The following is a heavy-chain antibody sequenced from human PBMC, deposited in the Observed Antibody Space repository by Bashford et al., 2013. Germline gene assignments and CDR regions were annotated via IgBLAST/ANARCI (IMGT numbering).Heavy chain of an antibody. Sequence: WVRQAPGQGLEWMGWINPNTGDTNYAQKFQGRVTMTRNTLYLQMNTLRVEDTAVYYCAKEWWYNHRCLDYWGQGTQVTVSS. CDR3: AKEWWYNHRCLDY. CDR2: INPNTGDT. D-gene: IGHD1-1*01. J-gene: IGHJ4*02. V-gene: IGHV1-2*02.